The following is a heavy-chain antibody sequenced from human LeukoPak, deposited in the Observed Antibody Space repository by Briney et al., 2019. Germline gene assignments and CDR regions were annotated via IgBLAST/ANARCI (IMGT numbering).Heavy chain of an antibody. CDR1: GFTFSSYE. Sequence: PGGPLRLSCAASGFTFSSYEMNWVRQAPGKGLEWVSYISSSGSTIYYADSVKGRFTISRDNAKNSLYLQMNSLRAEDTAVYYCARDVLPGSSWYYFDYWGQGTLVTVSS. J-gene: IGHJ4*02. CDR3: ARDVLPGSSWYYFDY. D-gene: IGHD6-13*01. CDR2: ISSSGSTI. V-gene: IGHV3-48*03.